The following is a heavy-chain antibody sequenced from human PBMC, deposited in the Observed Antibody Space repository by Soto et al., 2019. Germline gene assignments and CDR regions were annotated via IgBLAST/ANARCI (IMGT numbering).Heavy chain of an antibody. D-gene: IGHD3-3*01. J-gene: IGHJ4*02. Sequence: QITLKESGPTLVKPTQTLTLTCTFSGLSLSTSGVAVGWIRQPPGKTLEWLALIYWDDNNRYSPSLKNRLTATKDTSKHQVVLTMTIMDPVDTGTYYCAHSDPSDDFWSGSPFHWGQGSQVTVSS. V-gene: IGHV2-5*02. CDR2: IYWDDNN. CDR1: GLSLSTSGVA. CDR3: AHSDPSDDFWSGSPFH.